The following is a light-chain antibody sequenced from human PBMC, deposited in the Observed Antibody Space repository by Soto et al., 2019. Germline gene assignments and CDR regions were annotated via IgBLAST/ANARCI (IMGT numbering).Light chain of an antibody. V-gene: IGKV1-5*01. CDR3: QQYYTYST. CDR2: DAS. CDR1: QNIRNL. J-gene: IGKJ5*01. Sequence: DIQLTQSPSTLSAAVGDSVTITCRASQNIRNLLAWYQQKPGKAPKPLIFDASTLKTGVPSRFGGSGSGAEFNFTINGLQPGDFATYFCQQYYTYSTFGQGTRLEIK.